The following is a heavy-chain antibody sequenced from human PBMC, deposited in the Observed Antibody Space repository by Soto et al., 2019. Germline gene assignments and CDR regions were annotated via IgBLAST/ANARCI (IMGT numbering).Heavy chain of an antibody. J-gene: IGHJ3*02. D-gene: IGHD2-21*02. CDR2: ISAYNGNT. CDR1: GYTFTSYG. CDR3: ASSAYCGGDCFDAFDI. V-gene: IGHV1-18*01. Sequence: ASVKVSCKASGYTFTSYGISWVRQAPGQGLEWMGWISAYNGNTNYAQKLQGRVTMTTDTSTSTAYMELRSLRSDDTAVYYCASSAYCGGDCFDAFDIWGQGTMVTVSS.